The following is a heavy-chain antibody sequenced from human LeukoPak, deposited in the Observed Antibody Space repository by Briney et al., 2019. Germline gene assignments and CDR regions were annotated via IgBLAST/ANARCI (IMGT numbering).Heavy chain of an antibody. D-gene: IGHD1-26*01. J-gene: IGHJ4*02. CDR3: PSGSYRPPFDY. V-gene: IGHV4-39*01. Sequence: NPSETLSLTCTVSGGSNSSSSYYWGWIRQPPGKGLEWIGSIYYSGSTYYNPSLKSRVTISVDTSKNQFSLKLSSVTAADTAVYYCPSGSYRPPFDYWGQGTLVTVSS. CDR2: IYYSGST. CDR1: GGSNSSSSYY.